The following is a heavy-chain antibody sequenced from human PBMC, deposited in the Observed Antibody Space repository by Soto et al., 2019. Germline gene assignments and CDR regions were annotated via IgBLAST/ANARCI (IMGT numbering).Heavy chain of an antibody. CDR3: ALPSMAVVQEY. CDR2: LYYGRSA. D-gene: IGHD3-22*01. CDR1: GDSISSYY. J-gene: IGHJ4*02. V-gene: IGHV4-59*01. Sequence: QVQLQESGPGLVKPSETLSLTCAVSGDSISSYYCMWIRQPPGKGLESIGYLYYGRSANYNPSLKSPLTLSVDTVPKPCSLTLSYMTAADTAVYYCALPSMAVVQEYWGQGTLVTVSS.